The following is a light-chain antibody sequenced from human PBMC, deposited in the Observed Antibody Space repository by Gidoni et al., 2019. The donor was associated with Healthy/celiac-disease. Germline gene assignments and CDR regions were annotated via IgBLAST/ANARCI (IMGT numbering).Light chain of an antibody. CDR1: QSVSSN. CDR3: QQYNNWPLT. V-gene: IGKV3-15*01. CDR2: CAS. J-gene: IGKJ4*01. Sequence: EIVMTQSPATLSVSPGERATLSCRASQSVSSNLAWYQQKPGQSPRLLIYCASTSATGIPARFSGSGSGTEFTLTISSLQSEDFAVYYCQQYNNWPLTFGGGTKVEIK.